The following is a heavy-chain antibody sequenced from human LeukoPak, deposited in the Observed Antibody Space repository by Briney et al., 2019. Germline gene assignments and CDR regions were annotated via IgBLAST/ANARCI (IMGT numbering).Heavy chain of an antibody. V-gene: IGHV1-69*06. CDR1: GGTFSSYA. D-gene: IGHD3-9*01. CDR2: IIPIFGTA. CDR3: ARGYPHYDILTGYYFGY. Sequence: GSSVKVSCKASGGTFSSYAISWVRQAPGQGLEWMGGIIPIFGTANYAQKFQGRVTITADKSTSTAYMELSSLRSEDTAVYYCARGYPHYDILTGYYFGYWGQGTLVTVSS. J-gene: IGHJ4*02.